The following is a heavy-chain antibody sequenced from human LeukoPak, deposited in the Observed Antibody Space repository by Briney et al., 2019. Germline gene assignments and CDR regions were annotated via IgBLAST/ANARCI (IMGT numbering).Heavy chain of an antibody. J-gene: IGHJ3*02. Sequence: GGSLRLSCAASGFTFSSYSMNWVRQAPGKGLEWVSFISSSSSYIYYAESVKGRFTIPRDNSKNSLYLQMNSLRAEDTAVYYCARDFRPYFYDSSGPPDAFDIWGQGTMVTVSS. D-gene: IGHD3-22*01. CDR3: ARDFRPYFYDSSGPPDAFDI. CDR1: GFTFSSYS. V-gene: IGHV3-21*01. CDR2: ISSSSSYI.